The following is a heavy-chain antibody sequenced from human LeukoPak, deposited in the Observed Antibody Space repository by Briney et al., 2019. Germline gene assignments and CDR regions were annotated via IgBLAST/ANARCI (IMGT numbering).Heavy chain of an antibody. CDR3: ARTTRSWYEDNDAFDI. Sequence: ASVKVSCKASAYTFTIYTIHWVRQTPGQRLECMGWINAGNGNRRYSQSFQGRLTITRDTSATTAYMELSSLRSEDTAVYYCARTTRSWYEDNDAFDIWGQGTPVTVSS. J-gene: IGHJ3*02. CDR1: AYTFTIYT. CDR2: INAGNGNR. D-gene: IGHD6-13*01. V-gene: IGHV1-3*01.